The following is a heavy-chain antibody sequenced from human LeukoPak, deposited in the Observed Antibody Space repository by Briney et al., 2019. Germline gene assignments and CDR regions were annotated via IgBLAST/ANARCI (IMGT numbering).Heavy chain of an antibody. Sequence: GGSLRLSCAASGFTFSSYWMSWVRQAPGKGLEWVANIKQDGSEKYYVDSVKGRFTISRDNAKNSLYPQMNSLRAEDTALYYCASEAIVGAPEGDYWGQGTLVTVSS. J-gene: IGHJ4*02. CDR1: GFTFSSYW. D-gene: IGHD1-26*01. V-gene: IGHV3-7*03. CDR2: IKQDGSEK. CDR3: ASEAIVGAPEGDY.